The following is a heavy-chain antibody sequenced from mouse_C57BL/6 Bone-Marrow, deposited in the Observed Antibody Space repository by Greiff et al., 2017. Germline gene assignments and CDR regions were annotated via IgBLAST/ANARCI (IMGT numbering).Heavy chain of an antibody. CDR3: ARRTLVFDY. Sequence: VPLQQSGPELLKPGASVKISCKASFYAFSSSWMNWVKQRPGTGLEWIGRISPGDGDTNYNGKFTGKATLTAAKSSSTAYMQLSSLTSEDSAVYFCARRTLVFDYWGQGTTLTVSS. J-gene: IGHJ2*01. CDR2: ISPGDGDT. D-gene: IGHD2-1*01. V-gene: IGHV1-82*01. CDR1: FYAFSSSW.